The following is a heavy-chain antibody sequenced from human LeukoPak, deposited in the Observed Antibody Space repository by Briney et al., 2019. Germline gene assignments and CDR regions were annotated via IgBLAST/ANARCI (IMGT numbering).Heavy chain of an antibody. V-gene: IGHV1-18*01. Sequence: ASVKVSCKASGYTFTSYGISWVRQAPGQGLEWMGWISAYNANTNYAQKLQGRVTMTTDTSTSTAYMELRSLRSDDTAVYYCARSEDYGGPFDLWGQGTLVTVSS. CDR1: GYTFTSYG. D-gene: IGHD4-17*01. CDR3: ARSEDYGGPFDL. CDR2: ISAYNANT. J-gene: IGHJ5*02.